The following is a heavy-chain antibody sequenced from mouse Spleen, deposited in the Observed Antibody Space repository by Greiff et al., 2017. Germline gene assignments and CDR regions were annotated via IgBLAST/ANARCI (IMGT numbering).Heavy chain of an antibody. J-gene: IGHJ3*01. CDR3: ARSHYDYLWFAY. D-gene: IGHD2-4*01. V-gene: IGHV3-2*02. Sequence: EVKLVESGPGLVKPSQSLSLTCTVTGYSITSDYAWNWIRQFPGNKLEWMGYISYSGSTSYNPSLKSRISITRDTSKNQFFLQLNSVTTEDTATYYCARSHYDYLWFAYWGQGTLVTVSA. CDR1: GYSITSDYA. CDR2: ISYSGST.